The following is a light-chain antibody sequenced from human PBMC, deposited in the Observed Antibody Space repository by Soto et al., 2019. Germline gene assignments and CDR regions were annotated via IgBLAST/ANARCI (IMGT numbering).Light chain of an antibody. CDR3: QQLRISPFT. J-gene: IGKJ4*01. CDR1: QSVSSSY. CDR2: GAS. Sequence: SFRASQSVSSSYLAWYQQKPGQAPRILIYGASSRATGIPDRFSCSGCGTEFTLYVCGLGIAAYAVYYCQQLRISPFTFGGGTKVDIK. V-gene: IGKV3-20*01.